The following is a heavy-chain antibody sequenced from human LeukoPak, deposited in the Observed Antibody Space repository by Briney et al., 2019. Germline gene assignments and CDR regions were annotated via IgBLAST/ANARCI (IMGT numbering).Heavy chain of an antibody. CDR1: GFTFSSYS. D-gene: IGHD6-13*01. Sequence: XGSLXXSCAASGFTFSSYSMNWVRQAPGKGLEWVSSISSSSSYIYYADSVKGRFTISRDKAKNSLYLQMNSLRAEDTAVYYXXXXAAXGXGIXVNFYYSMDIWGKGTTVTISS. CDR2: ISSSSSYI. J-gene: IGHJ6*03. CDR3: XXXAAXGXGIXVNFYYSMDI. V-gene: IGHV3-21*01.